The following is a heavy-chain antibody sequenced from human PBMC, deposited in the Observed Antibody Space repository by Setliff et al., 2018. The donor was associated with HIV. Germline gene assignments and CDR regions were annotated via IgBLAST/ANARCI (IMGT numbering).Heavy chain of an antibody. J-gene: IGHJ6*03. D-gene: IGHD2-2*01. CDR1: GGSISSFY. Sequence: SETLSLTCTVSGGSISSFYWSWIRQPPGKGLEWIGYIYYSGSTTYNPSLKSRVTISVDTSKNQFSLKLNSATAADTAVYYCARLGQLPIYSYSMDAWGKGTTVTVSS. CDR3: ARLGQLPIYSYSMDA. V-gene: IGHV4-59*08. CDR2: IYYSGST.